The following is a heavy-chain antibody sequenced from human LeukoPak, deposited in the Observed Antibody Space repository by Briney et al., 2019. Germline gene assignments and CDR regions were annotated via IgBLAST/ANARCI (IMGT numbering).Heavy chain of an antibody. Sequence: GGSLRLSCAASGFTFNRYWMHWVRQAPGKGLVWVSRINSDASSTNYVDSVKGRFTISRDNAKNTLFLQMNSLTVEDTAVYYCARGNFYSGSGSSPLDYWGQGALVTVSS. J-gene: IGHJ4*02. CDR1: GFTFNRYW. D-gene: IGHD3-10*01. CDR3: ARGNFYSGSGSSPLDY. CDR2: INSDASST. V-gene: IGHV3-74*01.